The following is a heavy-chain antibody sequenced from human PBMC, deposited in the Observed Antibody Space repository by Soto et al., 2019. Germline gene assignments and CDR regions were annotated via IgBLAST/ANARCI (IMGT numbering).Heavy chain of an antibody. CDR2: IIPILGIA. CDR3: ARGQADGYNHFDY. Sequence: ASVKVSCKASGGTFSSYTISWVRQAPGQGLEWMGRIIPILGIANYAQKFQGRVTITADKSTSTAYMELSSLRSEDTAVYYCARGQADGYNHFDYWGQGTLVTVSS. D-gene: IGHD5-12*01. CDR1: GGTFSSYT. V-gene: IGHV1-69*02. J-gene: IGHJ4*02.